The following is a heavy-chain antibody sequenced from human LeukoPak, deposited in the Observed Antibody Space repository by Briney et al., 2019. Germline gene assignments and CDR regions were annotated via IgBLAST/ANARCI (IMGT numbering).Heavy chain of an antibody. CDR1: GFAFSSYG. V-gene: IGHV3-30*02. CDR3: AKVLDILTADYFRPDVYYFDY. CDR2: IRFDGSTK. Sequence: PGGSLRLSCAASGFAFSSYGIHWVRQAPGKGLEWVTFIRFDGSTKYYSDSAKGRFTISRDNSKNTVYLQMNSLRPDDTAIYYCAKVLDILTADYFRPDVYYFDYWGRGTLVTVSS. D-gene: IGHD3-9*01. J-gene: IGHJ4*02.